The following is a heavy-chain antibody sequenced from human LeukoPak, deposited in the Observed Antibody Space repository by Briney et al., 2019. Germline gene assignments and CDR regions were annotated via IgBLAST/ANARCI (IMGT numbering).Heavy chain of an antibody. V-gene: IGHV3-7*01. D-gene: IGHD5-12*01. Sequence: GGSLRLSCAASGFSFSNYWMTRVRQAPGKGLEWVANIKQDASEKYYVDAVNGRFTITRDNDQNSCYLQMNSLRAEDTAVYYCARDRGSIGYDLYDYWGQGTLVTVSS. CDR3: ARDRGSIGYDLYDY. CDR2: IKQDASEK. J-gene: IGHJ4*02. CDR1: GFSFSNYW.